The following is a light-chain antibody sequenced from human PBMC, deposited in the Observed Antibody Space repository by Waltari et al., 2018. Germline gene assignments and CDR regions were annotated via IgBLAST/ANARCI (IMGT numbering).Light chain of an antibody. CDR1: SSAVVNNNH. V-gene: IGLV2-23*02. CDR2: EVS. Sequence: QPALTQPASVSGSPGQSITISFTATSSAVVNNNHFCWYQNHPDKAPNLIIYEVSKRPSGVSDRFSGSKSGNTASLTISGLQAEDEADYYCLSYAATVSFGFGGGTKLTVL. J-gene: IGLJ2*01. CDR3: LSYAATVSFG.